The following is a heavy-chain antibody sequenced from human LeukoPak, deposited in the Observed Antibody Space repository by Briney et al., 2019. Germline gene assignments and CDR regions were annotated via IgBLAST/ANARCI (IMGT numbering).Heavy chain of an antibody. J-gene: IGHJ6*03. V-gene: IGHV4-4*08. D-gene: IGHD5-18*01. CDR3: ARLRYSYGFLLYMDV. CDR1: GGSISGYS. CDR2: FHNSRTT. Sequence: SETLSLTCTVSGGSISGYSWTWIRQPPGQGLEWIGYFHNSRTTSYNPSLTSRVTISVDTSKNQFSLKLSSVTAADTAVYYCARLRYSYGFLLYMDVWGKGTTVTVSS.